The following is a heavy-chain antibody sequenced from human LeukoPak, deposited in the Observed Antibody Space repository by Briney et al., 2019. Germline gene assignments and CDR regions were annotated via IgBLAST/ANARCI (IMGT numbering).Heavy chain of an antibody. D-gene: IGHD3-10*01. CDR2: IYYSGYT. Sequence: SETLSLTCTVSGGSISSYYSSWIRQRPRQGLERIGYIYYSGYTNYNPPLKSRVTISVDTSKNQFSLKLSSVTAADTAVYYCARTTMVRGTYYIAVWGKGTTVTISS. J-gene: IGHJ6*03. V-gene: IGHV4-59*01. CDR1: GGSISSYY. CDR3: ARTTMVRGTYYIAV.